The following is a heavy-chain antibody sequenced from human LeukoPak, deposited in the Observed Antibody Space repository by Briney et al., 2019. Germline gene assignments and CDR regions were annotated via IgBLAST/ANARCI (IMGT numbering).Heavy chain of an antibody. Sequence: GGSLRLSCAASGFTFSSYDMHWVRQAPGKGLEWVALISYDGSNKYYADSVKGRFTISRDNSKNTLYLQMNSLRAEDTAVYYCAREVRIQLWLIDYWGQGTLVTVSS. CDR1: GFTFSSYD. D-gene: IGHD5-18*01. V-gene: IGHV3-30*03. CDR2: ISYDGSNK. CDR3: AREVRIQLWLIDY. J-gene: IGHJ4*02.